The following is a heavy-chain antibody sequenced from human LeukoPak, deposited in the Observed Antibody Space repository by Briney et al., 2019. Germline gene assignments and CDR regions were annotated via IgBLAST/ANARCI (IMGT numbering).Heavy chain of an antibody. Sequence: PSETLSLTCAVYGGSFSGYYWSWIRLPPGKGLEWIGEINHSGSTNYNPSLKSRVTISVDTSKNQFSLKLSSVTAADTAVYYCARGPPGSYGYYYGMDVWGKGTTVTVSS. J-gene: IGHJ6*04. D-gene: IGHD5-18*01. V-gene: IGHV4-34*01. CDR2: INHSGST. CDR3: ARGPPGSYGYYYGMDV. CDR1: GGSFSGYY.